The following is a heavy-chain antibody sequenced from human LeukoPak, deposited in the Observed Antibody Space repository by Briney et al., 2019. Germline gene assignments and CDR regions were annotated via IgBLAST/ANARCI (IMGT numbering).Heavy chain of an antibody. J-gene: IGHJ6*03. D-gene: IGHD4-23*01. CDR1: GGSISISSSY. V-gene: IGHV4-39*07. CDR3: ARLHYGGNYGYYYYYMDV. CDR2: VHYSGNT. Sequence: SETLSLTCTVSGGSISISSSYWGWIPQPPGKELEWVGSVHYSGNTFYNPSLKSRVTISLDTSKNHFSLKVHSVTAADTAVYYCARLHYGGNYGYYYYYMDVWGKGTTVTVSS.